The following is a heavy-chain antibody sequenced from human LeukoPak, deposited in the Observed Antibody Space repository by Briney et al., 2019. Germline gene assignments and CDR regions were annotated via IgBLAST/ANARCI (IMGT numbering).Heavy chain of an antibody. CDR2: IYHSGST. Sequence: PSETLSLTCTVSGYSISSGYYWGWIRQPPGKGLEWIGSIYHSGSTYYNPSLKSRVTISVDTSKNQFSLKLSSVTAADTAVYYCALETRPAYYYDSSGATDFQHWGQGTLVTVSS. CDR3: ALETRPAYYYDSSGATDFQH. CDR1: GYSISSGYY. D-gene: IGHD3-22*01. J-gene: IGHJ1*01. V-gene: IGHV4-38-2*02.